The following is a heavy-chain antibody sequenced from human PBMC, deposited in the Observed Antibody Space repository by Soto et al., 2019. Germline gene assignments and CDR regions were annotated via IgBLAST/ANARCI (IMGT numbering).Heavy chain of an antibody. CDR2: VSGSGGST. CDR1: GFTFSSCI. D-gene: IGHD1-1*01. Sequence: GGSLRLSCAASGFTFSSCIMSWVRQAPGKGLEWVSTVSGSGGSTYYADSVKGRFTISRDNSKNTLYLQMNSLRAEDTAVYYCAKDSGTSAPYGMDVWGQGTTVTVSS. V-gene: IGHV3-23*01. CDR3: AKDSGTSAPYGMDV. J-gene: IGHJ6*02.